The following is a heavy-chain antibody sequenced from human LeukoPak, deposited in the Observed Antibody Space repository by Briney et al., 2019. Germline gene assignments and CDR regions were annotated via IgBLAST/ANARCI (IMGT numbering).Heavy chain of an antibody. CDR2: IYYSGST. Sequence: SETLSLTCTVSGDSISSNYWSWIRQPPGKGLEWIGYIYYSGSTNYNPSLKSRITISVDTSKNQFSLKLTSVTAADTAVYYCARAIWLAAAGSYYYYMDVWGKGTTVTISS. V-gene: IGHV4-59*01. CDR3: ARAIWLAAAGSYYYYMDV. CDR1: GDSISSNY. J-gene: IGHJ6*03. D-gene: IGHD6-13*01.